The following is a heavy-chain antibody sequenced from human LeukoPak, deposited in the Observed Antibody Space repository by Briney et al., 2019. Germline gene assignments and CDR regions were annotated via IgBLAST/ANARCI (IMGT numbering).Heavy chain of an antibody. Sequence: PSETLSLTCNVSGDSISSTNYYWGWIRQPPGKGLEWIGSIYYSGSTHYNPSLKSRVTILVDTSKNQFSLKLSSVTAADTAVYYCARDGEMATIENYFDCWGQGALVTVSS. V-gene: IGHV4-39*07. J-gene: IGHJ4*02. CDR3: ARDGEMATIENYFDC. D-gene: IGHD5-24*01. CDR1: GDSISSTNYY. CDR2: IYYSGST.